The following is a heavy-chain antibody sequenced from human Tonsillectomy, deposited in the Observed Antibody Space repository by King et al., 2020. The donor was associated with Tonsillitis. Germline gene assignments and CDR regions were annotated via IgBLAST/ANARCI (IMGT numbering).Heavy chain of an antibody. Sequence: QLQESGPGLVKPSETLSLTCAVSGYSISSGYYWGWIRQPPGKGLEWIGSIYHSGSTYYNPSLKSRVTISVDTSKNQFSLKLSSVTAADTAVYYCARDQSGRDYCDSCGYYLLGCDGMDVWGQGTTVTVSS. CDR1: GYSISSGYY. CDR2: IYHSGST. V-gene: IGHV4-38-2*02. CDR3: ARDQSGRDYCDSCGYYLLGCDGMDV. D-gene: IGHD3-22*01. J-gene: IGHJ6*02.